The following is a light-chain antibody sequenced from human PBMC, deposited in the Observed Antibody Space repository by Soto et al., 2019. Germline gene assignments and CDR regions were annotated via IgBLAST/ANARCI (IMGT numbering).Light chain of an antibody. V-gene: IGKV1-33*01. CDR3: QQYDNLPLLT. J-gene: IGKJ4*01. CDR2: DAS. Sequence: DIQMTQSPSSLSASVGDRVTITCQASQDISNYLNWYQQKPGKAPKLLIYDASNLQTGAPSRFHGSGSGTDFTFTISSLQPEDIATYYCQQYDNLPLLTFGGGTKVEIK. CDR1: QDISNY.